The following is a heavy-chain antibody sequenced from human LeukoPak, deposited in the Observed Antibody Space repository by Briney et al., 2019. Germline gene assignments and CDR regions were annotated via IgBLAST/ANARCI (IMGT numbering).Heavy chain of an antibody. V-gene: IGHV4-34*01. CDR2: INHSGST. CDR3: ARGLLTGYSSSWYVGSYNWFDP. CDR1: GGSSSGYY. Sequence: PSETLSLTCAVYGGSSSGYYWSWIRQPPGKGLEWIGEINHSGSTNYNPFLKSRVTISVDTSKNQFSLKLSSVTAADTAVYYCARGLLTGYSSSWYVGSYNWFDPWGQGTLVTVSS. J-gene: IGHJ5*02. D-gene: IGHD6-13*01.